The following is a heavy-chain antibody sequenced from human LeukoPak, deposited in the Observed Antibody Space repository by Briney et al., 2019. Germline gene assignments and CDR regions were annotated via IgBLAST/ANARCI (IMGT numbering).Heavy chain of an antibody. Sequence: GGSLRLSCAASGFTFSSYAMHWVRQAPGKGLEYVSAISSNGGSTSYANSVKGRFTISRDNSKNTLYLQMGSLRAEDMAVYYCAREYNSGGMGELGYWGQGTLVTVSS. J-gene: IGHJ4*02. CDR1: GFTFSSYA. D-gene: IGHD2-15*01. V-gene: IGHV3-64*01. CDR3: AREYNSGGMGELGY. CDR2: ISSNGGST.